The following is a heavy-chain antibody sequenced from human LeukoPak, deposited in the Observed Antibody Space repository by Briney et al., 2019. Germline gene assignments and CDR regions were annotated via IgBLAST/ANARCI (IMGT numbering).Heavy chain of an antibody. CDR2: ISYDESKR. CDR3: ARDSSGFLYSLDY. CDR1: GFLFRDYG. J-gene: IGHJ4*01. Sequence: GGSLRLSCAASGFLFRDYGMHWVRQTPGKGLESLAFISYDESKRDYSDSVKGRVAISRDNSKNTLDLHIDRLRTEDTGVYYCARDSSGFLYSLDYWGHGTLVTVSS. V-gene: IGHV3-30*09. D-gene: IGHD3-22*01.